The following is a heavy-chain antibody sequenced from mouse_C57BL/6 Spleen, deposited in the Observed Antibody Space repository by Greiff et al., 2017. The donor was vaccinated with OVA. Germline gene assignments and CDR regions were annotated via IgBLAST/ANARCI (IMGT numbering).Heavy chain of an antibody. J-gene: IGHJ4*01. CDR1: GFTFSDYG. CDR2: ISSGSSTI. Sequence: EVHLVVESGGGLVKPGGSLKLSCAASGFTFSDYGMHWVRQAPEKGLEWVAYISSGSSTIYYADTVKGRFTISRDNAKNTLFLQMTSLRSEDTAMYYCASRAYYYAMDYWGQGTSVTVSS. CDR3: ASRAYYYAMDY. V-gene: IGHV5-17*01.